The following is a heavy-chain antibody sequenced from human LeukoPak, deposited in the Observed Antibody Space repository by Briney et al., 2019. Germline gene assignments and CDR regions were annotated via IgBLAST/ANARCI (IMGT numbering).Heavy chain of an antibody. V-gene: IGHV3-23*01. Sequence: GGSLRLSCAASGFTFSSYAMSWVRQAPGKGLEWVSAISGSGGSTYYADSVKGRFTISRDNSKNTLYLQMNSLRAEDTAVYYCAREASSSWYGGHYFDYWGQGTLVTVSS. D-gene: IGHD6-13*01. CDR3: AREASSSWYGGHYFDY. CDR1: GFTFSSYA. CDR2: ISGSGGST. J-gene: IGHJ4*02.